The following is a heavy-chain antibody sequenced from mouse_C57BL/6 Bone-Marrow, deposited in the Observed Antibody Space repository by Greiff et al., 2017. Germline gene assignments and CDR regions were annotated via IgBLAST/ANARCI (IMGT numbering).Heavy chain of an antibody. CDR1: GYTFTDYY. Sequence: EVQLQQSGPELVKPGASVKISCKASGYTFTDYYMNWVKQSHGKSLEWIGDINPNNGGTSYNQKFKGKATLTVDKSSSTAYMELRSLTSEDSAVYYCARSPITTVVPYYYAMDYWGQGTSVTVSS. V-gene: IGHV1-26*01. CDR2: INPNNGGT. J-gene: IGHJ4*01. D-gene: IGHD1-1*01. CDR3: ARSPITTVVPYYYAMDY.